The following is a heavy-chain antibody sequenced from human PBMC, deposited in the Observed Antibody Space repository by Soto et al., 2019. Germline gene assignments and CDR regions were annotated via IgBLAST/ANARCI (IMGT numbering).Heavy chain of an antibody. CDR1: GGSVSSGSYY. D-gene: IGHD4-17*01. J-gene: IGHJ5*02. Sequence: PSETLSLTCTVSGGSVSSGSYYWSWIRQPPGKGLEWIGYIYYSGSTNYNPSLKSRVTISVDTSKNQFSLKLSSVTAADTAVYYCARSYGDYYWFDPWGQGTLVTVSS. CDR3: ARSYGDYYWFDP. V-gene: IGHV4-61*01. CDR2: IYYSGST.